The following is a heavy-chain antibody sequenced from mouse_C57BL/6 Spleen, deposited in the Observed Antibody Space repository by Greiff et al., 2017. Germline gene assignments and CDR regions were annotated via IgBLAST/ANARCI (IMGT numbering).Heavy chain of an antibody. CDR1: GYTFTSYW. J-gene: IGHJ2*01. D-gene: IGHD1-1*01. Sequence: VQLQQPGAELVRPGTSVKLSCKASGYTFTSYWMHWVKQRPGQGLEWIGVIDPSDSYTNYNQKFKGKATLTVDTSSSTAYMQLSSLTSEDAAVYYCARGGYYYGSSSYYLDYWGQGTTLTVSS. V-gene: IGHV1-59*01. CDR2: IDPSDSYT. CDR3: ARGGYYYGSSSYYLDY.